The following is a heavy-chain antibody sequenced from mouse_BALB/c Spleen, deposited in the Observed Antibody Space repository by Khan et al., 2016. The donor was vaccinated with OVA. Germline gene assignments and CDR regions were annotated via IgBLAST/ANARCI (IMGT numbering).Heavy chain of an antibody. J-gene: IGHJ3*01. CDR2: IDPGNRHT. CDR3: ARSGYEAWFPY. CDR1: GSNIKDYY. D-gene: IGHD3-1*01. Sequence: VQLQQSGAELVRPGALVKLSCKASGSNIKDYYIPWEKQRPEQGLEWIGWIDPGNRHTIYDPKFQGKASLTADTSSNTTYLQIIRLASEDTAVYCYARSGYEAWFPYWGQGTLVTVSA. V-gene: IGHV14-1*02.